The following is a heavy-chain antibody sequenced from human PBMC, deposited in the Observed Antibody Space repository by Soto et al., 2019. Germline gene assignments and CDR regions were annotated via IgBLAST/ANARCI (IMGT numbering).Heavy chain of an antibody. V-gene: IGHV2-5*08. CDR1: GFSLSTSGMC. D-gene: IGHD3-10*01. CDR2: IDWDDDK. J-gene: IGHJ4*02. CDR3: ANRGYYYGSGSYYTH. Sequence: SGPTLVNPTQTLTLTCTFSGFSLSTSGMCVSWIRQPPGKALEWLARIDWDDDKRYRPSLKSRLTIVKDTSKNLVILVITNIDPEDRATFYCANRGYYYGSGSYYTHWGQGILVTVPS.